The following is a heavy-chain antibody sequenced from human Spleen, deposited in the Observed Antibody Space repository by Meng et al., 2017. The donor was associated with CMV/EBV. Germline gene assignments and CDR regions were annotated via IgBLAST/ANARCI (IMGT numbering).Heavy chain of an antibody. V-gene: IGHV4-39*07. J-gene: IGHJ4*02. CDR1: GGSISSRSYY. Sequence: SETLSLTCTVSGGSISSRSYYWGWTRQPPGKGLEWIGSIYYSGSTYYNPSLKSRVTISVDTSKNQFSLKLSSVTAADTAVYYCATMRAATSCYRGSCSGYYFDYWGQGTLVTVSS. CDR2: IYYSGST. D-gene: IGHD2-2*02. CDR3: ATMRAATSCYRGSCSGYYFDY.